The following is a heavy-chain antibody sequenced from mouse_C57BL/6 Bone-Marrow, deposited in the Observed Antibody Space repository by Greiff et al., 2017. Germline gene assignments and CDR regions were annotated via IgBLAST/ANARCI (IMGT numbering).Heavy chain of an antibody. CDR3: ARSPQGYAMDY. CDR1: GYSFTGYY. CDR2: INPSTGGT. V-gene: IGHV1-42*01. Sequence: EVQLQQSGPELVKPGASVKISCKASGYSFTGYYMNWVKQSPEKSLEWIGEINPSTGGTTYNQKFKAKATLTVDKSSSKAYMQIKSLTSEDSAVYYCARSPQGYAMDYWGQGTSVTVSS. J-gene: IGHJ4*01.